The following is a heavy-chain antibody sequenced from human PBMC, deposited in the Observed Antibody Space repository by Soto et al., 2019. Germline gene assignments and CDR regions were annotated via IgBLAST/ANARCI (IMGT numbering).Heavy chain of an antibody. J-gene: IGHJ6*02. D-gene: IGHD4-17*01. CDR2: ISGSGGST. V-gene: IGHV3-23*01. CDR3: AGTTVTSLHYYYYYGMDV. CDR1: GFTFSSYA. Sequence: VQLLESGGGLVQPGGSLRLSCAASGFTFSSYAMSWVRQAPGKGLEWVSAISGSGGSTYYADSVKGRFTISRDNSKNTLYLQMNSLRAEDTAVYYCAGTTVTSLHYYYYYGMDVWGQGTTVTVSS.